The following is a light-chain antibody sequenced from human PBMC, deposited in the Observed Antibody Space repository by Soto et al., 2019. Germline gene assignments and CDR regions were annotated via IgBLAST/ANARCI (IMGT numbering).Light chain of an antibody. CDR1: QSVSSN. CDR3: QQYNNWPPMYT. J-gene: IGKJ2*01. Sequence: EIVMTQSPATLSVSPGERATLSCRASQSVSSNLAWYQQKPGQAPRLLIYCAFTRATGIPARFSGSGSGTEFTLTISSLQSEDFAVDYCQQYNNWPPMYTFGQGTKLEIK. V-gene: IGKV3-15*01. CDR2: CAF.